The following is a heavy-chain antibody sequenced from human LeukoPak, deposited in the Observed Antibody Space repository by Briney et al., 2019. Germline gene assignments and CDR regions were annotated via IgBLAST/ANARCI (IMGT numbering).Heavy chain of an antibody. CDR2: INAGNGNT. CDR1: GYTFTSYA. CDR3: AREHDTLTGMSFDY. Sequence: ASVKVSCKASGYTFTSYAMHWVRQAPGQGLEWMGWINAGNGNTKYSQKFQGRVTISRDTSASTVYMELSSLRSEDTAVYYCAREHDTLTGMSFDYWGQGTLVTVSS. D-gene: IGHD3-9*01. V-gene: IGHV1-3*01. J-gene: IGHJ4*02.